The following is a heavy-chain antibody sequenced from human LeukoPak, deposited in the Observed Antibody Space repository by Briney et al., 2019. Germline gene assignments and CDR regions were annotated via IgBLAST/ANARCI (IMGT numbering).Heavy chain of an antibody. CDR2: ISGSGGST. Sequence: GGSLRLSCAASGFTFSSYAMSWVRQAPRKGLEWVSAISGSGGSTYYADSGKGRFTISRDNSKNTLYLQMNSLRAEDTAVYYCAKAGAAPGPNLDYWGQGTLVTVSS. J-gene: IGHJ4*02. V-gene: IGHV3-23*01. D-gene: IGHD6-13*01. CDR1: GFTFSSYA. CDR3: AKAGAAPGPNLDY.